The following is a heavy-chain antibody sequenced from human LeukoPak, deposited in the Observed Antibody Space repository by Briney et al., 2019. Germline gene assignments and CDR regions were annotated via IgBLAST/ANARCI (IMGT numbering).Heavy chain of an antibody. CDR2: ISGSSSYI. CDR1: GFTFSSYS. CDR3: ARGGYYYDSSRYYH. Sequence: GGSLRLSCAASGFTFSSYSMNWVRQAPGEGLEWVSAISGSSSYIYYADSVKGRFTISRDNAKNPLYLQMNSLRAEGTAVYYCARGGYYYDSSRYYHWGQGTLVSVS. D-gene: IGHD3-22*01. V-gene: IGHV3-21*01. J-gene: IGHJ5*02.